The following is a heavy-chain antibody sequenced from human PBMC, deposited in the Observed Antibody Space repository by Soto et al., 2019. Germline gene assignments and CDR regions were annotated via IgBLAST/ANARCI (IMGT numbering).Heavy chain of an antibody. V-gene: IGHV3-30*18. D-gene: IGHD2-15*01. Sequence: QVQLVESGGGVVQPGRSLRLSCAASGFTFSSYGMHWVRQAPGKGLEWVAVISYDGSNKYYADSVKGRFTISRDNSKNTLYLQMNSLRAEDTAVYYCAKDANIVVVPRDFYYYYYYMDVWGKGTTVTVSS. J-gene: IGHJ6*03. CDR3: AKDANIVVVPRDFYYYYYYMDV. CDR2: ISYDGSNK. CDR1: GFTFSSYG.